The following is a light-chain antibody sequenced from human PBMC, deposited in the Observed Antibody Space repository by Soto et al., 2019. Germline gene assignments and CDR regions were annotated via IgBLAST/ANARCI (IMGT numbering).Light chain of an antibody. J-gene: IGKJ2*01. CDR1: QSVSSSY. Sequence: EIVLTQSPGTLSLSPGERATLSCRASQSVSSSYLAWYQQKPGQALRLLIYGASGRATGIPDRFSGSGSGTNFTLTISRLEPEDFAVYYCQQYGSSPMYTFGQGNKLEL. CDR2: GAS. V-gene: IGKV3-20*01. CDR3: QQYGSSPMYT.